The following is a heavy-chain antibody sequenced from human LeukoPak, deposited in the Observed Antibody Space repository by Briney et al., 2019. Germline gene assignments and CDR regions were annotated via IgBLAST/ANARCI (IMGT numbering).Heavy chain of an antibody. J-gene: IGHJ4*02. Sequence: GASVKVSCKASGYTFTSYGISWVRQAPGQGLEWMGWISAYNGNTNYAQKLQGRVTMTTDTSTSTAYMELRSLRSDDTAVYYCASKLGYCSGGSCYLLHWGQGTLVTVSS. D-gene: IGHD2-15*01. V-gene: IGHV1-18*01. CDR3: ASKLGYCSGGSCYLLH. CDR2: ISAYNGNT. CDR1: GYTFTSYG.